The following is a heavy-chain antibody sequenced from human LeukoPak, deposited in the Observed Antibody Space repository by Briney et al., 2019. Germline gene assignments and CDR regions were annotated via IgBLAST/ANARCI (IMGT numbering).Heavy chain of an antibody. J-gene: IGHJ4*02. CDR2: ISAYNGNT. Sequence: ASVKVSCKASGYTFTSYGISWVRQAPGQGLEWMGWISAYNGNTNYAQKLQGRVTMTTDTSTSTAYMELRSLRSDDMAVYYCARTDSSGYSKRKGYFDYWGQGTLVTVSS. D-gene: IGHD3-22*01. V-gene: IGHV1-18*03. CDR3: ARTDSSGYSKRKGYFDY. CDR1: GYTFTSYG.